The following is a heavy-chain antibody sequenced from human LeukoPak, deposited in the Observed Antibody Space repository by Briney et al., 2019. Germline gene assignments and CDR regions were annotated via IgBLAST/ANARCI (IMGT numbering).Heavy chain of an antibody. J-gene: IGHJ4*02. V-gene: IGHV3-48*01. CDR2: ISSSSSTI. CDR3: ARGNPPETLRLRSDYRPYYFDY. CDR1: GFTFSSYS. Sequence: GGSLRLSCAASGFTFSSYSMNWVRQAPGKGLEWVSYISSSSSTIYYADSVKGRFTISRDNAKNSLYLQMNSLRAEDTAVYYCARGNPPETLRLRSDYRPYYFDYWGQGTLVTVSS. D-gene: IGHD4-17*01.